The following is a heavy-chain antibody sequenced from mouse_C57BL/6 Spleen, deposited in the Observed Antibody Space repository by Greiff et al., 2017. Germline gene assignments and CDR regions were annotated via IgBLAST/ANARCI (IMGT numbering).Heavy chain of an antibody. Sequence: VQLQQPGAELVKPGASVKMSCKASGYTFTSYWITWVKQRPGQGLEWIGDIYPGSGSTNYNEKFKSKATLTVDTSSSTAYMQLSSLTSEDSAVYYCARWGHYYGSHWYFDVWGTGTTVTVSS. CDR3: ARWGHYYGSHWYFDV. J-gene: IGHJ1*03. CDR2: IYPGSGST. D-gene: IGHD1-1*01. CDR1: GYTFTSYW. V-gene: IGHV1-55*01.